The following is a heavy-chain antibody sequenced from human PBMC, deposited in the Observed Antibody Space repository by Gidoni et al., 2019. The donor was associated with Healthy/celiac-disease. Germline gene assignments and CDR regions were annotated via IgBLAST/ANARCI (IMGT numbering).Heavy chain of an antibody. CDR1: GGSISSGSYY. V-gene: IGHV4-61*02. Sequence: QVQLQESGPGLVKPSQTLSLTCTVSGGSISSGSYYWSWIRQPAGKGLEWIGRIYTSGSTNYNPSLKSRVTISVDTSKNQFSLKLSSVTAADTAVYYCASYYYGSGSYLFDYWGQGTLVTVSS. D-gene: IGHD3-10*01. J-gene: IGHJ4*02. CDR2: IYTSGST. CDR3: ASYYYGSGSYLFDY.